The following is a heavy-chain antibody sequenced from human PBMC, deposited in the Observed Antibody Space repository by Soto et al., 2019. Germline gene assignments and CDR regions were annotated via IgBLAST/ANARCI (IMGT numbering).Heavy chain of an antibody. CDR1: GFPFNTFG. CDR3: ARVYGIPVAGPLDC. J-gene: IGHJ4*02. V-gene: IGHV3-21*01. D-gene: IGHD6-19*01. CDR2: ISSGSNYI. Sequence: GGSLRLACAASGFPFNTFGMNWVRQAPGKGLEWVSYISSGSNYIYYADSLKGRFTISRDNAKNSMFLQMTSLRAEDTAVYYCARVYGIPVAGPLDCWGQRTLVTVSS.